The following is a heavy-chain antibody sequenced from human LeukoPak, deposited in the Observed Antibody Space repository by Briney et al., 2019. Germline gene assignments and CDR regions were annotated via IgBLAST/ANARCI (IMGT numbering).Heavy chain of an antibody. Sequence: GRSLRLSCAASGFTFSSYGMHWVRQGPGKGLEWVSSISSSSSYIYYADSVKGRFTISRDNAKNSLYLQMNSLRAEDTAVYYCASEGVDYWGQGTLVTVSS. CDR1: GFTFSSYG. J-gene: IGHJ4*02. D-gene: IGHD3-16*01. V-gene: IGHV3-21*01. CDR2: ISSSSSYI. CDR3: ASEGVDY.